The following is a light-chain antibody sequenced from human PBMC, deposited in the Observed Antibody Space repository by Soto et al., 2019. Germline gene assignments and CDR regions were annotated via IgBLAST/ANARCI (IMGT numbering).Light chain of an antibody. V-gene: IGKV1-39*01. Sequence: IQMTQSPSSLSASVGDRVTITCRASQSISSYLNWYQQKPGKAPKLLIYAASSLQSGVPSRFSGSGSGTDFTLTISSLQSEDFATYYCQPSHSTPLPFGVGTKVDIK. J-gene: IGKJ4*01. CDR1: QSISSY. CDR2: AAS. CDR3: QPSHSTPLP.